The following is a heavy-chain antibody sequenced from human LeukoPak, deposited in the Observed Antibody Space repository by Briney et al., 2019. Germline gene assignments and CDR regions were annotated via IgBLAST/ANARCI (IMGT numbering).Heavy chain of an antibody. CDR2: VYNSGST. CDR1: GGSISRGSYY. Sequence: SETLSLTCIVSGGSISRGSYYWNWIRQPAGKGLEWMGRVYNSGSTNYNPSLKSRVTISVDTSKNQFSLKLSSVTAADTAVYYCARSLGYSGYDYSSSFDYWGQGTLVTVSS. CDR3: ARSLGYSGYDYSSSFDY. D-gene: IGHD5-12*01. J-gene: IGHJ4*02. V-gene: IGHV4-61*02.